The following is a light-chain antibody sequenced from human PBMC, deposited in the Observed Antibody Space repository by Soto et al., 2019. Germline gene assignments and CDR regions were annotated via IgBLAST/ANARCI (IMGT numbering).Light chain of an antibody. CDR1: QSVDSN. CDR2: GAS. V-gene: IGKV3D-15*01. J-gene: IGKJ4*01. CDR3: QQYDNSPIT. Sequence: EIVMTQSPATLSVSPGERATLSCRASQSVDSNLAWYQQKPGQAPRLLIFGASTRATGIPARFSGSGSGTDFTLTISSLQSEDFGVYFCQQYDNSPITFGGGTKVEIK.